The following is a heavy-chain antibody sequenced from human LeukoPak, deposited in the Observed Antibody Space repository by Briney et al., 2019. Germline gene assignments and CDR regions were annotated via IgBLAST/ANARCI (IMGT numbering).Heavy chain of an antibody. D-gene: IGHD3-22*01. CDR1: GYTFTSYG. CDR2: ISAYNGNT. CDR3: ARGRYYYDSSGYHLQRAFDI. Sequence: ASVKVSCKASGYTFTSYGISWVRQAPGQGLEWMGWISAYNGNTNYAQKLQGRVTMTTDTSTSTAYMELRSLRSDDTAVYYCARGRYYYDSSGYHLQRAFDIWGQGTMVTVSS. V-gene: IGHV1-18*01. J-gene: IGHJ3*02.